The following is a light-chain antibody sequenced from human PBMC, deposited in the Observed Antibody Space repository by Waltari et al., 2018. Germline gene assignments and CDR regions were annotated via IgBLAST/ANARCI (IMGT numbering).Light chain of an antibody. V-gene: IGKV3-20*01. CDR2: AAS. J-gene: IGKJ1*01. CDR1: QSIGKY. Sequence: EIVLTQSPGTLSLSPGERATLSCRASQSIGKYLVWYQQKPGQAPRLLIYAASSMATGVPDRFSGSGSGTDFSLTISRLEPEDFAVYYCQNHERLPATFGQGTKVEIK. CDR3: QNHERLPAT.